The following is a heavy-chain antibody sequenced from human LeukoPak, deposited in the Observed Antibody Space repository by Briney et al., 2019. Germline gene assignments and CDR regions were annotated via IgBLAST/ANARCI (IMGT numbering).Heavy chain of an antibody. CDR3: AKNGDRGAYYYMDV. D-gene: IGHD2-21*01. J-gene: IGHJ6*03. V-gene: IGHV3-48*01. CDR1: GFTFSSYS. CDR2: ISSSGSTI. Sequence: GGSLRLSCVASGFTFSSYSMNWVRQAPGKGLEWISYISSSGSTIYYTDSVKGRFTISRDNSKNTLYLQMNSLRAEDTAIYYCAKNGDRGAYYYMDVWGKGTTVTI.